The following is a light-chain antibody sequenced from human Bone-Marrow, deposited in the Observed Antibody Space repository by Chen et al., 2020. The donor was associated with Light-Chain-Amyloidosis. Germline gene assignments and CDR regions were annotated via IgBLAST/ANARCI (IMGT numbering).Light chain of an antibody. J-gene: IGLJ3*02. CDR2: MND. CDR3: QSYVAGNPWV. CDR1: SGISATNF. V-gene: IGLV6-57*01. Sequence: FLLTQHHPVSESPGKTITISCPRSSGISATNFVQWYQQRPGSPPTTLILMNDQRPPGVPDRFSGSIDSSSNSASLTISGLKPEDEADYYCQSYVAGNPWVFGGGTKVTVL.